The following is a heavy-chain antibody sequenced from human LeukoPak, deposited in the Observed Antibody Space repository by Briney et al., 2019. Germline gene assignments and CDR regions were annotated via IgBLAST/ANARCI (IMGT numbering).Heavy chain of an antibody. CDR2: IIPIFGTA. CDR1: GGTFSSYA. D-gene: IGHD3-22*01. CDR3: ARGGGITMTLDY. J-gene: IGHJ4*02. Sequence: SVKVSCKASGGTFSSYAISWVRQAPGQGLEWMGGIIPIFGTANYAQKFQGRVTITAGESTSTAYMELSSLRSEDTAVYYCARGGGITMTLDYWGQGTLVTVSS. V-gene: IGHV1-69*13.